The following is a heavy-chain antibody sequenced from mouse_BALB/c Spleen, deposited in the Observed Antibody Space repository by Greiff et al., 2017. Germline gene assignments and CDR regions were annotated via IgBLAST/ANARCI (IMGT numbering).Heavy chain of an antibody. CDR2: INPSSGYT. J-gene: IGHJ1*01. CDR3: ARLWLRHWYFDV. Sequence: VQVVESAAELARPGASVKMSCKASGYTFTSYTMHWVKQRPGQGLEWIGYINPSSGYTEYNQKFKDKTTLTADKSSSTAYMQLSSLTSEDSAVYYCARLWLRHWYFDVWGAGTTVTVSS. D-gene: IGHD2-2*01. CDR1: GYTFTSYT. V-gene: IGHV1-4*02.